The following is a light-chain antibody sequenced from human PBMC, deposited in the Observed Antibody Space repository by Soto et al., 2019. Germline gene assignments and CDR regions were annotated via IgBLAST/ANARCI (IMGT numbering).Light chain of an antibody. V-gene: IGKV3-20*01. Sequence: IALTQSPGTLSLSPGERATPSCRTSQSVSDNQLAWFQQRPAQSPSLLIHDVSIRATTIPHRFSGSGAGTDFTLTLDTLEPEDFAMYYCQQYTQSLWTFGPGPKVHSK. J-gene: IGKJ1*01. CDR2: DVS. CDR3: QQYTQSLWT. CDR1: QSVSDNQ.